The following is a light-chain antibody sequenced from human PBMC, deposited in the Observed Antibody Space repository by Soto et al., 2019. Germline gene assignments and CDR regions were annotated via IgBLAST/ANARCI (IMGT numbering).Light chain of an antibody. J-gene: IGKJ1*01. CDR3: QQYSGYST. Sequence: IQITHSPSTLSASVGDRVTITCRASQSINSWLAWYQQRPGKAPNLLIYDASTLERGVPSRFSGSGSGTEFTLTISSLQPDDFATYYCQQYSGYSTFGQGTKVDIK. V-gene: IGKV1-5*01. CDR1: QSINSW. CDR2: DAS.